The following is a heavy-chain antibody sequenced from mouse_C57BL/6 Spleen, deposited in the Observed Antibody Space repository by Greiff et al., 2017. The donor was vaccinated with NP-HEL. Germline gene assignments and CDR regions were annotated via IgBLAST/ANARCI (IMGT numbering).Heavy chain of an antibody. CDR2: IYPGGGYP. V-gene: IGHV1-63*01. D-gene: IGHD2-5*01. Sequence: QVQLQQSGAELVRPGTSVTMSCKASGYTFTNYWIGWAKQRPGHGLEWIGDIYPGGGYPNYNEKFKGKATLTADKSSSTAYMQFSSLTSEDSAIYYCARGSNYVIDYWGQGTTLTVSS. J-gene: IGHJ2*01. CDR1: GYTFTNYW. CDR3: ARGSNYVIDY.